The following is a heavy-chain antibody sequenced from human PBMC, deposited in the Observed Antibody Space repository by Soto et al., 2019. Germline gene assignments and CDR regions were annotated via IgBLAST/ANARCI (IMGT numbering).Heavy chain of an antibody. CDR3: ARQLERYCSGGSCYNWFDP. J-gene: IGHJ5*02. V-gene: IGHV5-51*01. D-gene: IGHD2-15*01. CDR1: GYSFTSYW. Sequence: GESLQISCKGSGYSFTSYWIGWVRQMPGKGLEWMGIIYPGDSDTRYSPSFQGQVTISADKSISTAYLQWSSLKASDIAMFYCARQLERYCSGGSCYNWFDPWGQGTLVTVSS. CDR2: IYPGDSDT.